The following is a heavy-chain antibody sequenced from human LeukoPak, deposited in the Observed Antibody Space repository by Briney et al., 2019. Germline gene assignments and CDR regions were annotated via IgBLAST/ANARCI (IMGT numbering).Heavy chain of an antibody. D-gene: IGHD3-10*01. CDR1: GGSISSYY. V-gene: IGHV4-59*01. Sequence: PSETLSLTCTVSGGSISSYYWSWIRQPPGKGLEWIGYIYYSGSTNYNPSLKSRVTISVDTSKNQFSLKLSSVTAADTAVYYCARARRGSGSYEDYYYMDVWGKGTTVTISS. J-gene: IGHJ6*03. CDR2: IYYSGST. CDR3: ARARRGSGSYEDYYYMDV.